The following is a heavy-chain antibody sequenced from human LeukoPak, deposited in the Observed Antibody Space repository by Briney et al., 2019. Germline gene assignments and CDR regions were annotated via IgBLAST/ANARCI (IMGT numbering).Heavy chain of an antibody. Sequence: PSETLSLTCTASGGSISSYYWSWIRQPAGKGLEWIGRIYTSGSTNYNPSLKSRVTMSVDTSKNQFSLKLSSVTAADTAVYYCAILMYSSGWYYFDYWGQGTLVTVSS. D-gene: IGHD6-19*01. CDR2: IYTSGST. J-gene: IGHJ4*02. V-gene: IGHV4-4*07. CDR3: AILMYSSGWYYFDY. CDR1: GGSISSYY.